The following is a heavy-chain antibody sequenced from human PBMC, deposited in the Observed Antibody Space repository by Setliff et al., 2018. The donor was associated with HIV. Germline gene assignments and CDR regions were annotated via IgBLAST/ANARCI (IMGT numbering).Heavy chain of an antibody. CDR3: ARDQISAYSYGGDVYYYYMDV. Sequence: ASVKVSCKASGYTFAGYYIHWVRQAPGQGLEWMGWINPNGGGTNYAQKFQGRVTMTRDTSISTAYMELNRLRSDDTAMYYCARDQISAYSYGGDVYYYYMDVWGKGTTVTVSS. V-gene: IGHV1-2*02. CDR2: INPNGGGT. CDR1: GYTFAGYY. J-gene: IGHJ6*03. D-gene: IGHD5-18*01.